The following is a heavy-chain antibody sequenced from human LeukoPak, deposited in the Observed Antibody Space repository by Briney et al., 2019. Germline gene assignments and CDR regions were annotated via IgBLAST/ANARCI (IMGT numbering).Heavy chain of an antibody. D-gene: IGHD6-13*01. J-gene: IGHJ4*02. Sequence: SETLSLTCAVYGGSFSGYYWSWIRQPPGKGLEWIGEINHSGSTNYNPSLKSRVTISVDTSKNQFSLKLSSVTAADTAVYYCARGRIAAAGIDYWGQGTLVTVSS. CDR3: ARGRIAAAGIDY. CDR2: INHSGST. V-gene: IGHV4-34*01. CDR1: GGSFSGYY.